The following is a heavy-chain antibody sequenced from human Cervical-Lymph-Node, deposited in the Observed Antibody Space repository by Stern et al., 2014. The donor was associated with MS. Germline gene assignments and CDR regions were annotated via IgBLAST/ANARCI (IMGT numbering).Heavy chain of an antibody. CDR1: GYTFSAYY. D-gene: IGHD4-17*01. Sequence: QLVESGTEVKKPGASVKVSCKASGYTFSAYYVHWVRQAPGQGLEWMGWINGHTGDTNYAQKFQGRVTMDRDPSISTAYLELASLRSDDTAVYYCAREGRSTVTTAAAYWGQGTLVTVSP. CDR2: INGHTGDT. V-gene: IGHV1-2*02. J-gene: IGHJ4*02. CDR3: AREGRSTVTTAAAY.